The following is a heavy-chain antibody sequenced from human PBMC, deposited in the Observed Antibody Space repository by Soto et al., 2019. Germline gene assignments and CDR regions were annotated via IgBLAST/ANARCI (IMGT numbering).Heavy chain of an antibody. Sequence: LRLSCAASGFTFSSHAMSWIRQPPGKGLEWIGNAYQSGSTYYNPSLKSRVTISVDTSKNQFSLTLSSVTAADTAVYFCARGVQLERRRGSDYWGQGTLVTVSS. J-gene: IGHJ4*02. V-gene: IGHV4-38-2*01. D-gene: IGHD1-1*01. CDR3: ARGVQLERRRGSDY. CDR2: AYQSGST. CDR1: GFTFSSHAM.